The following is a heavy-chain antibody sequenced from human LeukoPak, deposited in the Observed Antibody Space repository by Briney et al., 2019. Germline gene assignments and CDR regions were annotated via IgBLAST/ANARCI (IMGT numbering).Heavy chain of an antibody. CDR2: ISSSGSTI. CDR1: GFTFSSSG. Sequence: GGSLRLSCAASGFTFSSSGMNWVRQAPGKGLEWVSYISSSGSTIYYADSVKGRFTISRDNAKNSLYLQMNSLRAEDTAVYYCARGPGGGDYGGDYFDYWGQGTLVTVSS. CDR3: ARGPGGGDYGGDYFDY. J-gene: IGHJ4*02. V-gene: IGHV3-48*04. D-gene: IGHD4-17*01.